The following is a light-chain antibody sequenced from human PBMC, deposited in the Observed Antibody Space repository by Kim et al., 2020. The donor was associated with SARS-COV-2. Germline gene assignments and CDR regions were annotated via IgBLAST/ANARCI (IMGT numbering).Light chain of an antibody. V-gene: IGKV1-5*03. J-gene: IGKJ1*01. CDR3: QQYGT. CDR1: QSISSW. CDR2: KAS. Sequence: DIQMTQSPSTLSASVGYRVTITCRASQSISSWLAWYQQKPGKAPKLLIYKASSLESGVPSRFSGSGSGTEFTLTISSLQPDDFATYYCQQYGTFGQGTKVDIK.